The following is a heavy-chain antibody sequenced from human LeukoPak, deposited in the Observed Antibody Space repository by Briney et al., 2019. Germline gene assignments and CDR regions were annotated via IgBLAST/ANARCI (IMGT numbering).Heavy chain of an antibody. V-gene: IGHV1-18*01. CDR3: ARVQLERSGDYYYYYYYMDV. CDR2: ISAYNGNT. D-gene: IGHD1-1*01. Sequence: ASVKVSCKASGYTFTSYGISWVRQAPGQGLEWMGWISAYNGNTNYAQKLQGRVTMTTDTSTSTAYMELRSLRSDDTAVYYCARVQLERSGDYYYYYYYMDVWGKGTTVTISS. J-gene: IGHJ6*03. CDR1: GYTFTSYG.